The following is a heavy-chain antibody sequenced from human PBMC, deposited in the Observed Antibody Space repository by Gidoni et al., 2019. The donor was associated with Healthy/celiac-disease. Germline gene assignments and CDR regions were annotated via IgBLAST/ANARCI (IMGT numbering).Heavy chain of an antibody. CDR2: IKSKTDGGTT. CDR1: GFTFSNAW. D-gene: IGHD4-17*01. J-gene: IGHJ4*02. CDR3: TTLRTVTSPLAPRGVDY. Sequence: EVQLVESVGGLVKPGGSLRLSCAASGFTFSNAWMSWVRQAPGKGLEWVGRIKSKTDGGTTDYAAHVKGRLTISRDDSKNTLYLQMNSLKTEDTAVYYCTTLRTVTSPLAPRGVDYWGQGTLVTVSS. V-gene: IGHV3-15*01.